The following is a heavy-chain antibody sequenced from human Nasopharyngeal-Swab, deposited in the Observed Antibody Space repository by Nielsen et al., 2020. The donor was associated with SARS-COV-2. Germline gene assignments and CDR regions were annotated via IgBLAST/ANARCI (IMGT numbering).Heavy chain of an antibody. CDR3: ARERGGTWRDYYYYYGMDV. CDR2: ISYDGSNK. J-gene: IGHJ6*02. Sequence: GESLKISCAASGFTFSSYAMHWVRQAPGKGLEWVAVISYDGSNKYYADSVKGRFTISRDNSKNTLYLQMNSLRAEDTAVYYCARERGGTWRDYYYYYGMDVWGQGITVTVSS. V-gene: IGHV3-30*04. CDR1: GFTFSSYA. D-gene: IGHD3-16*01.